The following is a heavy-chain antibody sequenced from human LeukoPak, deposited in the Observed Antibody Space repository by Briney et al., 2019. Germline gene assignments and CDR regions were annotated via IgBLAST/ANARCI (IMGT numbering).Heavy chain of an antibody. J-gene: IGHJ3*02. CDR2: ISAYNGNT. Sequence: ASVKVSCKASGYTFTSYSINWVRQAPGQGLEWMAWISAYNGNTNYAQKFQGRVTLSRDTSTSTAYMELRSLRSDDTAVYFCARGMSGYTEDPFDIWGQGTVVTASS. D-gene: IGHD2-2*02. CDR1: GYTFTSYS. CDR3: ARGMSGYTEDPFDI. V-gene: IGHV1-18*01.